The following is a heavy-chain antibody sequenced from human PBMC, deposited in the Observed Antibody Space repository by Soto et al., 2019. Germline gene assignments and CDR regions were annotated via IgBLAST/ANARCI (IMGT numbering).Heavy chain of an antibody. CDR1: GFTFSSYE. V-gene: IGHV3-48*03. D-gene: IGHD2-2*01. CDR2: ISSSGSTI. J-gene: IGHJ3*02. CDR3: ARDVPPPFPFKDIVVVTAARCAFDI. Sequence: RLSCTASGFTFSSYEMNWVRQAPGKGLEWVSYISSSGSTIYYAGSVKGRFTISRDNAKNSLYLQMNSLRAEDTAVYYCARDVPPPFPFKDIVVVTAARCAFDIWGQGTMVTVSS.